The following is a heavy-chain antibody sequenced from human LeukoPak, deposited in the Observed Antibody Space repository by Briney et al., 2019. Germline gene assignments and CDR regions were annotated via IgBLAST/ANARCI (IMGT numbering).Heavy chain of an antibody. D-gene: IGHD6-19*01. J-gene: IGHJ4*02. Sequence: GASVKVSCKASGYTFTSYAIHWVRQAPGQRLEWMGLINAANGNTRYSQTFQDRVTITRDTSASTAYMELSSPRSEDTAVYYCARAYDSGCNYWGQGTLVTVSS. V-gene: IGHV1-3*01. CDR3: ARAYDSGCNY. CDR1: GYTFTSYA. CDR2: INAANGNT.